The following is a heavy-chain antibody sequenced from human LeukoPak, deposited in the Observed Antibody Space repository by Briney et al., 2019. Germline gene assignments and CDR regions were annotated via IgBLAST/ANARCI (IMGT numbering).Heavy chain of an antibody. Sequence: GGSLRLSCAASGFTVSSNYMSWVRQAPGKGLEWVSAIYSGGSTYYADSVKGRFTISRDNSKNTLYLQMNSLRAEDTAVYYCARAKYLYDILTGYYPYYFDYWGQGTLVTVSS. V-gene: IGHV3-53*01. CDR2: IYSGGST. CDR3: ARAKYLYDILTGYYPYYFDY. CDR1: GFTVSSNY. J-gene: IGHJ4*02. D-gene: IGHD3-9*01.